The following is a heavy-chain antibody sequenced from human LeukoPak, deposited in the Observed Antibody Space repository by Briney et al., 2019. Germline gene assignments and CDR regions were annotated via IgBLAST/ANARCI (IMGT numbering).Heavy chain of an antibody. J-gene: IGHJ4*02. CDR2: IKQDGSEK. D-gene: IGHD6-19*01. Sequence: GRSLRLSCAASGFTFNHYYMNWVRQAPGKGLEWVANIKQDGSEKDYVDSVKGRFTISRDNAKNSLYLQMNSLRAEDTAVYYCARSQWLANWGQGTLVTVSS. CDR3: ARSQWLAN. V-gene: IGHV3-7*01. CDR1: GFTFNHYY.